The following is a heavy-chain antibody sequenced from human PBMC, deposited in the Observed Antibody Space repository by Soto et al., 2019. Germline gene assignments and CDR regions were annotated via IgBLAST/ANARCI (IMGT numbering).Heavy chain of an antibody. D-gene: IGHD6-6*01. CDR2: ISSSSSYI. CDR3: ARGPIVARPGGYAFDI. V-gene: IGHV3-21*01. CDR1: GFTFSSYS. J-gene: IGHJ3*02. Sequence: GGSLRLSCAASGFTFSSYSMNWVRQAPGKGLEWVSSISSSSSYIYYADSVKGRFTISRDNAKNSLYLQMNSLRAEDTAVYYCARGPIVARPGGYAFDIWGQGTMVTVSS.